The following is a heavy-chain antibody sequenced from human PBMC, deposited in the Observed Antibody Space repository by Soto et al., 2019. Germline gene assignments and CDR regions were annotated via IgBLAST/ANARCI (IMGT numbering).Heavy chain of an antibody. CDR3: ARVGGFGATTIDY. D-gene: IGHD3-10*01. Sequence: ASETLSLTCTVSGGSISSGDYYWSWIRQPPGKGLEWIGYIYYSGSTYYNPSLKSRVTISVDTSKNQFSLKLSSVTAADTAVYYCARVGGFGATTIDYWGQRTPVTVSS. J-gene: IGHJ4*02. CDR1: GGSISSGDYY. CDR2: IYYSGST. V-gene: IGHV4-30-4*01.